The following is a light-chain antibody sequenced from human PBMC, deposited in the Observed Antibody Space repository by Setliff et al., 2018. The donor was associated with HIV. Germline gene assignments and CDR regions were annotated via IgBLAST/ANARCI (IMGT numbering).Light chain of an antibody. CDR3: SSVTTRGASDV. CDR2: DVT. Sequence: QSALAQPASVSGSPGQSITIPCTGTSNDVCLYDFVSWFQQHPGKAPKLIIYDVTNRPSGISDRFSGFKSGYTASLTISGLQAEDEANYYCSSVTTRGASDVFGTGTNVTVL. V-gene: IGLV2-14*03. J-gene: IGLJ1*01. CDR1: SNDVCLYDF.